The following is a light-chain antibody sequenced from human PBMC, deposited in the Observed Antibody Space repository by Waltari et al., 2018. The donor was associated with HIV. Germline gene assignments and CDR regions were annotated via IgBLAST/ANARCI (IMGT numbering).Light chain of an antibody. J-gene: IGLJ1*01. CDR3: SSYTSSNTLPYV. CDR2: DVS. Sequence: QSALTQPAFVSRSPGQSITFSGTGTSRDFGGYNVFPLNQQHPGKAPKLMIYDVSNRPSGVSNRFSGSKSGNTASLTISGLQAEDEADYYCSSYTSSNTLPYVFGTGTKVTVL. V-gene: IGLV2-14*03. CDR1: SRDFGGYNV.